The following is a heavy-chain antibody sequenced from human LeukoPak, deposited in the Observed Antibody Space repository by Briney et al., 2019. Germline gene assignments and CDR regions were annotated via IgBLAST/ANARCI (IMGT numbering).Heavy chain of an antibody. CDR2: IYHGGST. CDR3: WRDLASCAGDCYPDGFDY. D-gene: IGHD2-21*02. CDR1: GYSISSGYY. Sequence: SETLSLTCTVSGYSISSGYYWGWIRQSPGKGLEWSVSIYHGGSTYYNPSLRSRVIVSVDTSKNHFSLKMSSVTAADTAVYYCWRDLASCAGDCYPDGFDYWGQGALVTVSS. V-gene: IGHV4-38-2*02. J-gene: IGHJ4*02.